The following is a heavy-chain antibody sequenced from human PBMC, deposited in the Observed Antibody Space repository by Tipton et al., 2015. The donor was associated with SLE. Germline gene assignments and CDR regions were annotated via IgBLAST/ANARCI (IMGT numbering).Heavy chain of an antibody. CDR3: ARHLGQWGWFDP. Sequence: TLSLTCTVSGDSISSNYWSWIRQPPGKGLEWIGGIHYSGSTYSNPSLKSRVTISVDTSKNQFSLKLTSVTAADTAVYYCARHLGQWGWFDPWGQGTLVTVSS. CDR2: IHYSGST. J-gene: IGHJ5*02. CDR1: GDSISSNY. V-gene: IGHV4-39*01. D-gene: IGHD1-26*01.